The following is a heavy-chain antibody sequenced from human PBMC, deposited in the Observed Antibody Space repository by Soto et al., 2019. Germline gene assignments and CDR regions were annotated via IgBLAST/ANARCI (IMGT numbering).Heavy chain of an antibody. CDR1: GFTFSTNW. Sequence: EVQLVESGGGLVQPGGSLRLSCAASGFTFSTNWMHWVRQAPGKGLVWVSRINSDGSSTIYADSVKGRFNISRDNAKNSLDLQMNSLSAEDTAVYFCARVAVDSGPYYFDYWGQGTLVTVSS. CDR3: ARVAVDSGPYYFDY. J-gene: IGHJ4*02. CDR2: INSDGSST. D-gene: IGHD5-12*01. V-gene: IGHV3-74*01.